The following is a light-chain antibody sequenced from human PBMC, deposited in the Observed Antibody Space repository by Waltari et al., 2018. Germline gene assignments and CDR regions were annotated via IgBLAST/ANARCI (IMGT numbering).Light chain of an antibody. CDR2: SDN. J-gene: IGLJ2*01. V-gene: IGLV1-44*01. Sequence: QSVLTPAPSASGTPGPRVPISCSGSPPNIGNNTVDWYHQLPGTAPRLLIFSDNQRPSGVPDRFSGSKSGTSASLAINGLQSDDEADYYCASWDDRLNGPVFGGGTKLTVL. CDR1: PPNIGNNT. CDR3: ASWDDRLNGPV.